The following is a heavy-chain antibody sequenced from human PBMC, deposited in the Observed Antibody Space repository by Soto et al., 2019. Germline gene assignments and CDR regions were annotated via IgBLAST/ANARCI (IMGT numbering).Heavy chain of an antibody. CDR3: TRGPRPISTGTGAY. J-gene: IGHJ4*02. CDR1: GFIFKMYW. CDR2: IYNDGTYS. Sequence: GGSLRLSCAASGFIFKMYWMHWVRQSPGKGLVWISRIYNDGTYSDYADSVRGRFTISRDNVNDTLYLQMNNLRAEDSGLYYCTRGPRPISTGTGAYWGQGTQVTLSS. D-gene: IGHD3-10*01. V-gene: IGHV3-74*01.